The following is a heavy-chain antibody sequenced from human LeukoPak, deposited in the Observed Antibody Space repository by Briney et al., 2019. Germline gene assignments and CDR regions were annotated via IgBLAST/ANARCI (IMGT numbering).Heavy chain of an antibody. CDR1: GFTFSSYA. D-gene: IGHD6-13*01. J-gene: IGHJ4*02. V-gene: IGHV3-23*01. CDR2: ISGSGGST. Sequence: PGGSLRLSCAASGFTFSSYAMSWVRQAPGKGLEWVSAISGSGGSTYYADSVKGRFTISRDNSKNTLYLQMNSLRAEDTAVYYCAKDREGQLVSGSFDYWGQGTLVTVSS. CDR3: AKDREGQLVSGSFDY.